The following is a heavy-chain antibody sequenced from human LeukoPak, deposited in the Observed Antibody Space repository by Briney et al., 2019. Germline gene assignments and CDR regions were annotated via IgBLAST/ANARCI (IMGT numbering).Heavy chain of an antibody. Sequence: GGSLRLSCAASGFSFSNYNMNWDRQAPGRGLEWVSSISSSSSYIYYADSLKGRFTISRDNAKNSLYLQVNSLRAEDTAVYFCVRGYCSGGTCYLDYWGQGTLVTVSS. CDR2: ISSSSSYI. J-gene: IGHJ4*02. CDR3: VRGYCSGGTCYLDY. CDR1: GFSFSNYN. D-gene: IGHD2-15*01. V-gene: IGHV3-21*01.